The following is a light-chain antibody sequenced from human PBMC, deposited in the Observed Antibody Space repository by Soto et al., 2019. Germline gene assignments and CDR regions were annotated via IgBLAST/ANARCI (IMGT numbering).Light chain of an antibody. Sequence: EIVLTESPATLSLSPGEGATLSCRASQRISNYLAWYQQKPGQAPRLLIYDASKRATGIPARFSGSGSGTDFTLIISSLEPEDFAVYYCQQYGSSGTFGQGTKVDIK. CDR1: QRISNY. CDR3: QQYGSSGT. V-gene: IGKV3-11*01. CDR2: DAS. J-gene: IGKJ1*01.